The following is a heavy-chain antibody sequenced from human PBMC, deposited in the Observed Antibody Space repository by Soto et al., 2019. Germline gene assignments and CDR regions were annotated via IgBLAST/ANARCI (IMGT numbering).Heavy chain of an antibody. CDR2: LSGNSGTT. CDR3: AKGSKFTIFSPNDY. D-gene: IGHD3-3*01. Sequence: VQLLESGGGLVQPGGSLRLSCAASGFTFSTYAMAWVRQAPGKGLEWVSALSGNSGTTYSADSVKGRFTISRDNSRNMLYLQMSSLRADDTALYYCAKGSKFTIFSPNDYWGQGTLVTVSS. V-gene: IGHV3-23*01. CDR1: GFTFSTYA. J-gene: IGHJ4*02.